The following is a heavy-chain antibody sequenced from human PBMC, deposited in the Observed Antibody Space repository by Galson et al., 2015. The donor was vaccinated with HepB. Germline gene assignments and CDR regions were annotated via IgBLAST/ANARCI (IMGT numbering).Heavy chain of an antibody. V-gene: IGHV1-2*02. CDR2: INPNSGGT. D-gene: IGHD4-23*01. CDR1: GYTFTGYY. CDR3: ARAALVVTKTYYYYMDV. J-gene: IGHJ6*03. Sequence: SVKVSCKASGYTFTGYYMHWVRQAPRQGLEWMGWINPNSGGTNYAQKFQGRVTMTRDTSISTAYMELSRLRSDDTAVYYCARAALVVTKTYYYYMDVWGKGTTVTVSS.